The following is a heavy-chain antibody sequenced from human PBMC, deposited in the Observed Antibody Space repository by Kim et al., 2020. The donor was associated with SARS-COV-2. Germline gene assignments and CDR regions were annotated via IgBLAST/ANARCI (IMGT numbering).Heavy chain of an antibody. J-gene: IGHJ2*01. CDR2: INPNSGGT. V-gene: IGHV1-2*06. D-gene: IGHD2-8*02. CDR3: ARASSGRRRWYFDL. Sequence: ASVKVSCKASGYTFTGYYMHWVRQAPGQGLEWMGRINPNSGGTNYAQKFQGRVTMTRDTSISTAYMELSRLRSDDTAVYYCARASSGRRRWYFDLWGRGTLVTVSS. CDR1: GYTFTGYY.